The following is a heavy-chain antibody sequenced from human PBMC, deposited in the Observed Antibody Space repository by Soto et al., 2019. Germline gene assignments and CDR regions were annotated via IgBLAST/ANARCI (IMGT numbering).Heavy chain of an antibody. Sequence: EVQLVESGGGLVKPGGSLRLSCAASGFTFSSYSMNWVRQAPGKGLEWVSSISSSSSYIYYADSVKGRFTISRDNAKNSLYLQMNSLRAEDTAVYYCAREGRYDIFTGYYLDAFDIWGQGTMVTVSS. CDR1: GFTFSSYS. CDR2: ISSSSSYI. D-gene: IGHD3-9*01. V-gene: IGHV3-21*01. CDR3: AREGRYDIFTGYYLDAFDI. J-gene: IGHJ3*02.